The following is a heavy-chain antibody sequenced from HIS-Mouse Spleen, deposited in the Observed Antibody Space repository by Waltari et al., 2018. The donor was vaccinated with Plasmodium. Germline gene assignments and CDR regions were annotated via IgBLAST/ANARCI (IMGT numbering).Heavy chain of an antibody. Sequence: EVQLLESGGGLVQPGGSLRLSCAASGCTFSSYAMSWVRKAPGKVLEWVSAISGSGGSTYYADSVKGRFTISRDNSKNTLYLQMNSLRAEDTAVYYCAKDPGYYDFWSGPDYWGQGTLVTVSS. J-gene: IGHJ4*02. V-gene: IGHV3-23*01. CDR2: ISGSGGST. CDR3: AKDPGYYDFWSGPDY. D-gene: IGHD3-3*01. CDR1: GCTFSSYA.